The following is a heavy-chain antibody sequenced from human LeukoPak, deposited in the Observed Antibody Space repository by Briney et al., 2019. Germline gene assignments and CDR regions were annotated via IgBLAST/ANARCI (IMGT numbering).Heavy chain of an antibody. D-gene: IGHD2-15*01. CDR3: ARDGHCSGGSCYSIY. Sequence: GASVKVSCKASGYTFTSYAMHWVRQAPGQRLEWMGWISVGNGDTKYSQNFQGRVTFTRDTSASTTYMELRSLRSEDTAVYYCARDGHCSGGSCYSIYWGQGTLVTVSS. CDR1: GYTFTSYA. V-gene: IGHV1-3*01. J-gene: IGHJ4*02. CDR2: ISVGNGDT.